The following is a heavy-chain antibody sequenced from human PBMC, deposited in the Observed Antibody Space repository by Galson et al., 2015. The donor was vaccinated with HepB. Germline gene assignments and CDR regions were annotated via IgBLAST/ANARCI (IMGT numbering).Heavy chain of an antibody. Sequence: SLRLSCAASGFTFSSYAMHWVRQAPGKGLEWVAVISYDGSNKYYADSVKGRFTISRDNSENTLYLQMNSLRAEDTAVYYCARDTHYRFDYWGQGTLVTVSS. CDR3: ARDTHYRFDY. D-gene: IGHD1-26*01. J-gene: IGHJ4*02. V-gene: IGHV3-30-3*01. CDR2: ISYDGSNK. CDR1: GFTFSSYA.